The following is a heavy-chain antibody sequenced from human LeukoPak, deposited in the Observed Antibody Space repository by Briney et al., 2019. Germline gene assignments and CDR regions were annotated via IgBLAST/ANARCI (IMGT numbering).Heavy chain of an antibody. CDR1: RFVFTNYA. CDR2: ISGSGGDT. V-gene: IGHV3-23*01. CDR3: ATASTGGWAPFDY. Sequence: GGSLRLSCVASRFVFTNYAMTWVRQAPGKGLEWVSVISGSGGDTHYADSVKGRFTISRDNSKNTLNLQMNSLRAEYTAVYHCATASTGGWAPFDYWGQGTLVTVSS. J-gene: IGHJ4*02. D-gene: IGHD6-19*01.